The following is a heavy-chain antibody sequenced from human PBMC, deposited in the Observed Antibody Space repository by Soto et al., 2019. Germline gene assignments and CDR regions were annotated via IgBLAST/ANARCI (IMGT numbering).Heavy chain of an antibody. CDR1: GGTLSSYA. D-gene: IGHD6-13*01. Sequence: GASVKVSCKASGGTLSSYAISWVRQAPGQGLEWMGGIIPIFGTANYAQKFQGRVTITADESTSTAYMELSSLRSEDTAVYYCARDLGEQQLVRVVGYYYYYGMDVWGQGTTVTVS. J-gene: IGHJ6*02. CDR2: IIPIFGTA. CDR3: ARDLGEQQLVRVVGYYYYYGMDV. V-gene: IGHV1-69*13.